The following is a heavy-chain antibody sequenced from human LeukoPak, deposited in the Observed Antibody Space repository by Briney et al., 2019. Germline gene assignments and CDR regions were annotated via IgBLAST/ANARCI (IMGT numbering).Heavy chain of an antibody. CDR2: ISSNRRTI. D-gene: IGHD3-10*02. Sequence: GSLRLSCAASGFIFNDYGMNWVRQAPGKGLEWVSYISSNRRTISYADSVKGRFTISRDNAKNSLYLQMNSLRAEDTAVYYCAELGITMIGGVWGKGTTVTISS. CDR3: AELGITMIGGV. J-gene: IGHJ6*04. V-gene: IGHV3-48*04. CDR1: GFIFNDYG.